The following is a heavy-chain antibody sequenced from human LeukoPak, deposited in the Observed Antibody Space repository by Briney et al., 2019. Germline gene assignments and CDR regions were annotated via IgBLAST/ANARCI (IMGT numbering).Heavy chain of an antibody. CDR1: GGTFSSYA. J-gene: IGHJ3*02. V-gene: IGHV1-69*13. CDR3: ARVAYYYGSGKAFDI. D-gene: IGHD3-10*01. Sequence: SLKVSCKASGGTFSSYAISWVRQAPGQGLEWMGGIIPIFGTANYAQKFQGRVTITADESTSTAYMELSSLRSEDTAVYYCARVAYYYGSGKAFDIWGQGTMVTVSS. CDR2: IIPIFGTA.